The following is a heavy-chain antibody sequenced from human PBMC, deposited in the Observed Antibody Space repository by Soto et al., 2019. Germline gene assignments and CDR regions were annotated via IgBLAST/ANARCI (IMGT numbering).Heavy chain of an antibody. J-gene: IGHJ4*02. D-gene: IGHD2-21*02. Sequence: QVHLQESGPGLVKPSQTLSLTCTVSGGSISSGGYYWSWIRQHPGKGLEWIGYIYYRGSPYYNPSLKSRVTISVDTSKNQFSLKLSSVTAADTAVYYCARYCGGDCYSGGSLDYWGQGTLVTVSS. V-gene: IGHV4-31*03. CDR1: GGSISSGGYY. CDR2: IYYRGSP. CDR3: ARYCGGDCYSGGSLDY.